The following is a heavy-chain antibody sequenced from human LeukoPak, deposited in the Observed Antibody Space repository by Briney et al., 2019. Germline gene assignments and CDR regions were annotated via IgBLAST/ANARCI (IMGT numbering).Heavy chain of an antibody. CDR3: AKDSITMVRGVISYYYYYYGMDV. CDR2: ISFDGSNK. CDR1: GFTFSSYG. D-gene: IGHD3-10*01. Sequence: GRSLRLSCAASGFTFSSYGMHWVRQAPGKWLGWVAVISFDGSNKYYADSVKGRFTISRDNSKNTLYLQMNSLRAEDTAVYYCAKDSITMVRGVISYYYYYYGMDVWGQGTTVTVSS. V-gene: IGHV3-30*18. J-gene: IGHJ6*02.